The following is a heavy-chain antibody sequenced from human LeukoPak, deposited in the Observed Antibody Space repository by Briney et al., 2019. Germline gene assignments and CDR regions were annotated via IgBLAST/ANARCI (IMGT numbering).Heavy chain of an antibody. V-gene: IGHV3-66*01. D-gene: IGHD1-1*01. Sequence: PGGSLRLSCAASGFTVSSNYMSWVRQAPGKGLEWVSVIYSGGSTYYADSVKGRFTISRDNSKNTLYLQMNSLRAEDTAVYYCARDSFRYHWLYAFDIWGQGTMVTVSS. CDR3: ARDSFRYHWLYAFDI. J-gene: IGHJ3*02. CDR2: IYSGGST. CDR1: GFTVSSNY.